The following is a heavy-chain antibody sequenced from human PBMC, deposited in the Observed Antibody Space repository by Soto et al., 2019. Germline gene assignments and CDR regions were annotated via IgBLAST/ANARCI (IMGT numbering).Heavy chain of an antibody. V-gene: IGHV6-1*01. CDR1: GESGSWNSGA. CDR2: KFYKYKWCN. J-gene: IGHJ6*02. CDR3: ARDYYYGMDI. Sequence: SQNLPINFSLSGESGSWNSGAWKLVRQFPSKRLEWLGRKFYKYKWCNEYAVSVKSRITIYPDTSKTQFCLQLNSVTPEDTAVYYCARDYYYGMDIWGQGTTVTVSS.